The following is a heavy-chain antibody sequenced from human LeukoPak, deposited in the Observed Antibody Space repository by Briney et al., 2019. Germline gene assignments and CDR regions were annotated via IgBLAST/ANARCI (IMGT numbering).Heavy chain of an antibody. J-gene: IGHJ3*02. CDR3: ARQDYDFWSGNPSGAFDI. D-gene: IGHD3-3*01. V-gene: IGHV4-30-2*01. CDR2: IYHSGST. Sequence: SQTLSLTCTVSGGSISSGGYYWSWIRQPPGKGLEWIGYIYHSGSTYYNPSLKSRVTISVDTSKNQFSLKLSSVTAADTAVYYCARQDYDFWSGNPSGAFDIWGQGTMVTVSS. CDR1: GGSISSGGYY.